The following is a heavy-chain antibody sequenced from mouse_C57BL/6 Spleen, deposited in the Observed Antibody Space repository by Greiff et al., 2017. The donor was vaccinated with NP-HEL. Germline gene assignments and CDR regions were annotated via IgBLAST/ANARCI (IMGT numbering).Heavy chain of an antibody. CDR3: TRGGGVVATAY. J-gene: IGHJ2*01. V-gene: IGHV1-15*01. D-gene: IGHD1-1*01. CDR1: GYTFTDYE. Sequence: VQLQQSGAELVRPGASVTLSCKASGYTFTDYEMHWVKQTPVHGLEWIGAIDPETGGTAYNQKFKGKAILTADKSSSTAYMELRSLTSEDSAVYYCTRGGGVVATAYWGQGTTLTVSS. CDR2: IDPETGGT.